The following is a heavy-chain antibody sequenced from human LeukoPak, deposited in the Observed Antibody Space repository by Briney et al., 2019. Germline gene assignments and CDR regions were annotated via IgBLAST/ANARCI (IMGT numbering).Heavy chain of an antibody. J-gene: IGHJ6*02. CDR3: VRRHPPPSTSPTSYGMDV. V-gene: IGHV3-30*03. D-gene: IGHD2-2*01. Sequence: PGGSLRLSCAASGFTFSSYGMHWVRQAPGKGLEWVAVISYDGSNKYYADSVKGRFTISRDNSKNTLYLQMNSLRVEDTAVYHCVRRHPPPSTSPTSYGMDVWGQGTTVTVSS. CDR2: ISYDGSNK. CDR1: GFTFSSYG.